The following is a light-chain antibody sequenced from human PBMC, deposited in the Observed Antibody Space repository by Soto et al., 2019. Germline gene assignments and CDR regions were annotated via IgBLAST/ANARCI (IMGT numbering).Light chain of an antibody. Sequence: EIVLTQSPVTLSLSPGERATLSCRASQSVVRYLAWYQQKPGQAPRLLIYDASKRATGIPARFSGSGYGTDFTLTIDSLEPDDFAVYYCQQRSNWPLTFGGGNKVEIK. J-gene: IGKJ4*01. CDR1: QSVVRY. V-gene: IGKV3-11*01. CDR3: QQRSNWPLT. CDR2: DAS.